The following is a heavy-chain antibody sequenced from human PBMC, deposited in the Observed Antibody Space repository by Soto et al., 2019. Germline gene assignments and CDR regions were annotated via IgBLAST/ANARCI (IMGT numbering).Heavy chain of an antibody. J-gene: IGHJ6*02. CDR1: GGSLSNFG. D-gene: IGHD3-3*01. CDR2: IIPIFGTP. Sequence: SVKVSCKASGGSLSNFGISWVRQAPGQGLEWTGGIIPIFGTPKYAHKFQGRVPITADVSANTAYMEVNSLRSDDSAVYYCARERPNAIFGVILSYGMDVWGQGTTVTVSS. V-gene: IGHV1-69*13. CDR3: ARERPNAIFGVILSYGMDV.